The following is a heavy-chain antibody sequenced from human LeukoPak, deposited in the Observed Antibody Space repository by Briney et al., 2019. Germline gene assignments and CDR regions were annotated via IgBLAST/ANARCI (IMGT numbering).Heavy chain of an antibody. D-gene: IGHD5-18*01. Sequence: GSLRLSCAASGFTFSSYAMSWVRQAPGKGLEWVSAISGSGGSTYYADSVKGRFTISRDNSKNTLYLQMNSLRAEDTAVYYCARIQLWLRGSFDYWGQGTLVTVSS. J-gene: IGHJ4*02. CDR3: ARIQLWLRGSFDY. CDR2: ISGSGGST. CDR1: GFTFSSYA. V-gene: IGHV3-23*01.